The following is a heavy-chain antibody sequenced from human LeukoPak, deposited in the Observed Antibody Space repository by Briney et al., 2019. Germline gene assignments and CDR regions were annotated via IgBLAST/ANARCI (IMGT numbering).Heavy chain of an antibody. CDR2: ISSSSSTI. J-gene: IGHJ6*02. CDR1: GFTFRSYS. Sequence: PGGSLRLSCAASGFTFRSYSMNWVRQAPGKGLEWVSYISSSSSTIYYADSVKGRFTISRDNAKNSLYLQMNSLRAEDTAVYYCAADIDSSGFYYYYGMDVWGQGTTVTVSS. V-gene: IGHV3-48*04. D-gene: IGHD3-22*01. CDR3: AADIDSSGFYYYYGMDV.